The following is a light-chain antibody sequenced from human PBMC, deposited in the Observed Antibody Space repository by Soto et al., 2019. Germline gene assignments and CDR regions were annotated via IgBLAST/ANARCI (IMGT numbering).Light chain of an antibody. CDR3: QQYNSYSPMYT. CDR1: QSISSW. V-gene: IGKV1-5*01. CDR2: DAS. J-gene: IGKJ2*01. Sequence: DIPMTQSPSTLSASVGDRVTITCRASQSISSWLAWYQQKPGKAPKLLIYDASSLESGVPSRFSGSGSGTEFTLTIGSLQPDDFAPYYCQQYNSYSPMYTFGEGPKLEIK.